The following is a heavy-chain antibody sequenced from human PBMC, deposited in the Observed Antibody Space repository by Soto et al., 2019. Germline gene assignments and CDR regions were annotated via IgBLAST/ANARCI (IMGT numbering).Heavy chain of an antibody. V-gene: IGHV3-23*01. CDR1: GFTFSSYA. D-gene: IGHD2-8*01. CDR3: AKDNDIVLMVYAIPDAFDI. J-gene: IGHJ3*02. CDR2: ISGSGGST. Sequence: PGGSLRLSCAASGFTFSSYAMSWVRQAPGKGLEWVSAISGSGGSTYYADSVKGRFTISRDNSKNTLYLQMNSLRAEDTAVYYCAKDNDIVLMVYAIPDAFDIWGRGTRVTVSS.